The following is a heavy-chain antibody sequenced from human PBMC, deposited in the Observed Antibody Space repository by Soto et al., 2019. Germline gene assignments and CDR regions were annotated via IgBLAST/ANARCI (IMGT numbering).Heavy chain of an antibody. V-gene: IGHV1-18*01. Sequence: QVQLVQSGAEVKSPGTSVRVSCRTSGYTFTSAGISWVRQAPGQGLEWMGWISTYNGNTKYAQNVQGRVTMTTDTSTSTAYMELRSLTSDDTAVYYCASDLDGSGSYYTDYWGQGTLVTVAA. CDR1: GYTFTSAG. CDR3: ASDLDGSGSYYTDY. CDR2: ISTYNGNT. D-gene: IGHD3-10*01. J-gene: IGHJ4*02.